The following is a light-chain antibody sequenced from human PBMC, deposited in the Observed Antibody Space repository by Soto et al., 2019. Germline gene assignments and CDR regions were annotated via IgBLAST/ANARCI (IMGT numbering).Light chain of an antibody. V-gene: IGKV3-15*01. CDR2: GAS. CDR1: QSVSSN. CDR3: QQYTNWPPLT. Sequence: EIVMTQSPATLSVSPGERATLSCRASQSVSSNLAWYQQKPGQAPRLLIYGASTRATGIPARFSGSGSGTEFTLTISSLQSEEFAVYYWQQYTNWPPLTFGGGTKVEIK. J-gene: IGKJ4*02.